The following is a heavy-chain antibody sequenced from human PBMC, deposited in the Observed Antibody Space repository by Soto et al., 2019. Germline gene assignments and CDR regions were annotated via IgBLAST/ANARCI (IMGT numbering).Heavy chain of an antibody. J-gene: IGHJ5*02. CDR3: ARYPYCSGGSCYVGDPNWFDP. V-gene: IGHV1-69*13. D-gene: IGHD2-15*01. CDR1: GGTFSSYA. CDR2: IIPIFGTA. Sequence: SVKVSCKASGGTFSSYAISWVRQAPGQGLEWMGGIIPIFGTANYAQKFQGRVTITADESTSTAYMELSSLRSEDTAVYYCARYPYCSGGSCYVGDPNWFDPWGQGTLVTVS.